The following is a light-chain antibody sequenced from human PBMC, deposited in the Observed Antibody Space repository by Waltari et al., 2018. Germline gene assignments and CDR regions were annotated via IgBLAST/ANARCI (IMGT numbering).Light chain of an antibody. CDR1: NIGAKS. CDR2: DES. J-gene: IGLJ3*02. Sequence: SYVLTQPPSVSVAPGQPAKITCDGNNIGAKSVHRYQQRPGPAPVLVVFDESDRPSGIPERCAGANSGNTATLTITRVEAGDEADYYWQVWDSTSDHRVFGGGTKLTVL. V-gene: IGLV3-21*02. CDR3: QVWDSTSDHRV.